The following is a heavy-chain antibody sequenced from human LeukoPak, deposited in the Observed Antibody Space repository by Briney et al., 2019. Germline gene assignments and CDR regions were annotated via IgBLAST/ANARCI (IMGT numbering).Heavy chain of an antibody. J-gene: IGHJ4*02. Sequence: PGGSLRLSCAASKFTFSTSAMSWVRQAPGKGLEWVSAISGSGANTYYVDSVKGRFTISRNNSKNTLYLEMSSLRSDDTAVYYCAKESQTYCDIMTGYPNYYFDYWGQGTLVTVSS. D-gene: IGHD3-9*01. V-gene: IGHV3-23*01. CDR2: ISGSGANT. CDR3: AKESQTYCDIMTGYPNYYFDY. CDR1: KFTFSTSA.